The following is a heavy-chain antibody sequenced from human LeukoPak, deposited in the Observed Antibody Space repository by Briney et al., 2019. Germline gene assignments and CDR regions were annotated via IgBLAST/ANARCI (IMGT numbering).Heavy chain of an antibody. J-gene: IGHJ6*03. CDR3: ARADYSSTWSHDYYYMDV. V-gene: IGHV4-39*01. CDR2: IYYSGST. D-gene: IGHD6-13*01. CDR1: GGSISSSSYY. Sequence: PSETLSLTCTVSGGSISSSSYYWGWIRQPPGKGLEWIGSIYYSGSTYYNPSLKSRVTISVDTSKNQFSLKLSSVTAADTAVYYRARADYSSTWSHDYYYMDVWGKGTTVTVSS.